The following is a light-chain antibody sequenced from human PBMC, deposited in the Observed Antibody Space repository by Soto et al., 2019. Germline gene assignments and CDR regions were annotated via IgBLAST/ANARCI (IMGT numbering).Light chain of an antibody. V-gene: IGKV2-28*01. Sequence: ESVMTQSPLSLSVTPGEPASISCRSSQSLLHANGYNYVDWYLQRPGQSPQLLSYLRSHRASVVPDRFNGSGSGTDFTLKISRVEAEDVGVYYCMQALQIRVEFGQGTRVQI. CDR2: LRS. J-gene: IGKJ1*01. CDR3: MQALQIRVE. CDR1: QSLLHANGYNY.